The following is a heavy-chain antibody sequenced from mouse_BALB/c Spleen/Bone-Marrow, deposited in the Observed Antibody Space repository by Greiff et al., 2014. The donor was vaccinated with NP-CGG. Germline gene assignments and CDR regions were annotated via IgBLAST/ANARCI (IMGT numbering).Heavy chain of an antibody. J-gene: IGHJ4*01. D-gene: IGHD2-5*01. V-gene: IGHV1-69*02. CDR2: IYPSDSYT. Sequence: VQLQQSGAELVRPGASVKLSCKASGYTFTSYWINWVKQRPGQGLEWIGNIYPSDSYTNYNQKFKDKATLTVDKSSSTAYMQLSSPTSEDSAVYFCTRAGNYSNYYAMDYWGQGTSVTVSS. CDR3: TRAGNYSNYYAMDY. CDR1: GYTFTSYW.